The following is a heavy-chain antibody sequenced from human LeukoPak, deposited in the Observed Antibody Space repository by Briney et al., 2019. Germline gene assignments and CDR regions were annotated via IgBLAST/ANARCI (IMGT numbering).Heavy chain of an antibody. CDR3: AKDRRSGSRGGYFDY. V-gene: IGHV3-30*02. Sequence: GGSLRLSCAASGFTVSNYNMNWVRQAPGKGLEWVAFIRYDGSNKYYADSVKGRFTISRDNSKNTLYLQMNSLRAEDTAVYYCAKDRRSGSRGGYFDYWGQGTLVTVSS. J-gene: IGHJ4*02. CDR2: IRYDGSNK. CDR1: GFTVSNYN. D-gene: IGHD2-15*01.